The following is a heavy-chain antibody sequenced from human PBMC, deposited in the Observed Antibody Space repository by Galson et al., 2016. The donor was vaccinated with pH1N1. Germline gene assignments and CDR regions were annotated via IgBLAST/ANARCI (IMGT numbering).Heavy chain of an antibody. CDR3: ASTRPQFRYFDWQKPPSFDY. D-gene: IGHD3-9*01. V-gene: IGHV5-51*01. Sequence: QSGAEVKKPGESLRISCEGFGYSLTNYWIVWVRQMPGKGLEWMGIIYLSDSHTTYSPSFQGQVTISADKSISTAYLERSSLKASDTATYYCASTRPQFRYFDWQKPPSFDYWGQGTLVTVSS. CDR2: IYLSDSHT. J-gene: IGHJ4*02. CDR1: GYSLTNYW.